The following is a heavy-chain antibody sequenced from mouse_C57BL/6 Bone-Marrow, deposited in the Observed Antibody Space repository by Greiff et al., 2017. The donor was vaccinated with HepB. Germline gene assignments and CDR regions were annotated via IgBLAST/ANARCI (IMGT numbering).Heavy chain of an antibody. J-gene: IGHJ1*03. D-gene: IGHD1-1*01. V-gene: IGHV1-74*01. Sequence: QVQLQRPGAELVKPGASVKVSCKASGYTFTSYWMHWVKQRPGQGLEWIGRIHPSDSDTNYNQKFKGKATLTVDKSSSTAYMQLSSLTSEDSAVYYCAITGYYGSSYWYFDVWGTGTTVTVSS. CDR1: GYTFTSYW. CDR3: AITGYYGSSYWYFDV. CDR2: IHPSDSDT.